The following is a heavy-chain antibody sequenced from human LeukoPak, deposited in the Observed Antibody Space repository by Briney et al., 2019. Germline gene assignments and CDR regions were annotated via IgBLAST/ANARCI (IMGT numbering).Heavy chain of an antibody. CDR2: IKPGGSEK. CDR3: ATFRFLGN. D-gene: IGHD3-3*01. J-gene: IGHJ3*01. V-gene: IGHV3-7*03. Sequence: GGSLRLSCAASGFTFSNAYMNWVRQAPGKGLEWVANIKPGGSEKYYVGSVKGRFTISRDNAKNSLYLQMNSLRVEDTAVYYCATFRFLGNWGQGTMVTVSP. CDR1: GFTFSNAY.